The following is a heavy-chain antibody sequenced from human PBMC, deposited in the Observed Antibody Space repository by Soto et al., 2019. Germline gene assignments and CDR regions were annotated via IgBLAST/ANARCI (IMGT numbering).Heavy chain of an antibody. V-gene: IGHV4-34*01. CDR3: ASRRGWELLDY. D-gene: IGHD1-26*01. J-gene: IGHJ4*02. Sequence: XETLSLTCAVYGGSFSGYYWSWIRQPPGKGLEWIGEVHHSGSTNYNSSLKSRVSISVDTSKNQFSLKVTSVTAADTAVYYCASRRGWELLDYWGQGTLVTVSS. CDR1: GGSFSGYY. CDR2: VHHSGST.